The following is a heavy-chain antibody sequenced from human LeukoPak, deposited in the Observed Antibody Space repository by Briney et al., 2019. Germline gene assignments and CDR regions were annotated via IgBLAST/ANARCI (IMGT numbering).Heavy chain of an antibody. V-gene: IGHV4-39*07. CDR3: ARDRLGANKVRGIFDY. D-gene: IGHD3-10*01. Sequence: SQSLSLTCTVSGGSISSSSYYWGWIRQPPGKGMEWIGSMYYSGNTYYNPSLKSRVTISIDTSKNQFSLKLSSVTAADTAVYYCARDRLGANKVRGIFDYWGQGTLVTVSS. CDR2: MYYSGNT. J-gene: IGHJ4*02. CDR1: GGSISSSSYY.